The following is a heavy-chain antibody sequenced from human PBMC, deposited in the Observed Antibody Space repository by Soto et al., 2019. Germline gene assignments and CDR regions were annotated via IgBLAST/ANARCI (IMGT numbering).Heavy chain of an antibody. V-gene: IGHV4-34*01. J-gene: IGHJ6*02. D-gene: IGHD6-19*01. CDR2: INHSGST. Sequence: QVQLQQWGAGLLKPSETLSLTCAVYGGSFSGYYWSWIRQPPGKGLEWIGEINHSGSTNYNPPLTGQDTISVDTSKHQCSLKLSSVTAADTAVYYCARGAYSSGWRGDYYYGMDVWGQGTTVTVSS. CDR1: GGSFSGYY. CDR3: ARGAYSSGWRGDYYYGMDV.